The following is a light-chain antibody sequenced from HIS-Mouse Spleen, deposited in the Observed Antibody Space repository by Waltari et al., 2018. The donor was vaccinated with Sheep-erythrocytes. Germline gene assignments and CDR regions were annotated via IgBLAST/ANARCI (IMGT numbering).Light chain of an antibody. CDR2: DVS. CDR3: CSYAGSYNHV. CDR1: SSAVGGYNY. Sequence: QSALTQPRSVSGSPGQSVTISCHGTSSAVGGYNYVSWYQQHPGKAPKLMIYDVSNRPSGVPDRFSGSKSGNTASLTISGLQAEDEADYYCCSYAGSYNHVFATGTKVTVL. V-gene: IGLV2-11*01. J-gene: IGLJ1*01.